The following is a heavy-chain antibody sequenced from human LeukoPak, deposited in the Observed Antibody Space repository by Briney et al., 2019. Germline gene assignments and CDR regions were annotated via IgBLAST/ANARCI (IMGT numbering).Heavy chain of an antibody. CDR3: ARGRFYGDYYFDY. J-gene: IGHJ4*02. V-gene: IGHV4-59*11. Sequence: SETLSLTCTVSGDSISSHYWSWIRQPPGKGLEWIGNIYYSGSTNYNPSLNSRVTMSVDTSKNQFSLKLSSVTAADTAVYYCARGRFYGDYYFDYWGQGTLVTVSS. CDR2: IYYSGST. CDR1: GDSISSHY. D-gene: IGHD4-17*01.